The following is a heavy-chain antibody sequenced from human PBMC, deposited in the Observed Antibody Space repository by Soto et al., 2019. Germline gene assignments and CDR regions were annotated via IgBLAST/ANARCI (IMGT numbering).Heavy chain of an antibody. CDR1: GGSIETYY. CDR2: ISSSGST. J-gene: IGHJ6*02. V-gene: IGHV4-4*08. Sequence: PSETLSLTCSVSGGSIETYYWSWMRQSPGKGLEWIGYISSSGSTTYNPSLKSRVTLSVDTSKNQFSLKLSSVTAADTAAYYCARGPSWYNYYYGMDVWGQGTTVTVSS. CDR3: ARGPSWYNYYYGMDV.